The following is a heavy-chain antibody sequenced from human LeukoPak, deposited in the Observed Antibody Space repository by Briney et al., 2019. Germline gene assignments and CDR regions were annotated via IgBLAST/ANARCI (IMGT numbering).Heavy chain of an antibody. CDR2: IYYSGST. Sequence: SETLSLTCTGSGGSISSYYWSWIRQPPGKGLEWIGYIYYSGSTNYNPSLKSRVTISVDTSKNQFSLKLSSVTAADTAVYYCARDRRARDASLAFDIWGQGTMVTVSS. D-gene: IGHD3-16*01. CDR3: ARDRRARDASLAFDI. V-gene: IGHV4-59*01. J-gene: IGHJ3*02. CDR1: GGSISSYY.